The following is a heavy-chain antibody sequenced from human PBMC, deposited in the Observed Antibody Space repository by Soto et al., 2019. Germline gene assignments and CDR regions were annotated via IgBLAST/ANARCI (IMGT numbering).Heavy chain of an antibody. Sequence: SETLSLTCTVSGGSISSYYWSWIRQPPGKGLEWIGYIYYSGSTNYNPSLKSRVTISVDTSKNQVSLKLSSVTAADTAVYYCARDSGYYDFWSGSRDAFDIWGQGTMVTVSS. J-gene: IGHJ3*02. D-gene: IGHD3-3*01. CDR3: ARDSGYYDFWSGSRDAFDI. CDR1: GGSISSYY. V-gene: IGHV4-59*01. CDR2: IYYSGST.